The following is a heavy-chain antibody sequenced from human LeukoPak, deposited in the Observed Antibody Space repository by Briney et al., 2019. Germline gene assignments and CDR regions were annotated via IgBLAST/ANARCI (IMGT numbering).Heavy chain of an antibody. Sequence: PSQTLSLTCTVSGGSISSGGYYWSWIRQHPGKGLEWIGYIYYSGSTYYNPSLKSRVTISVDTSKSQFSLKLSSVTAADTAVYYCASEKYDSSGYYVDYWGQGTLVTVSS. V-gene: IGHV4-31*03. D-gene: IGHD3-22*01. CDR3: ASEKYDSSGYYVDY. CDR1: GGSISSGGYY. CDR2: IYYSGST. J-gene: IGHJ4*02.